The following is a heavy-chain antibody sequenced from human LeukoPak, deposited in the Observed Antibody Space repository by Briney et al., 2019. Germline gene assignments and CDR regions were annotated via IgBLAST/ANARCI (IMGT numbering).Heavy chain of an antibody. CDR3: ATDPYLGYCSSTSCPFDY. V-gene: IGHV3-23*01. J-gene: IGHJ4*02. Sequence: GGSLRLSCAASGFTFTNYVMSWVRQAPGKGLEWVSSISGIGDNTYYADSVKGRFTISRDNSKSTLYLQMNSLRAEDTAVYYCATDPYLGYCSSTSCPFDYWGQGTLVTVSS. CDR2: ISGIGDNT. D-gene: IGHD2-2*01. CDR1: GFTFTNYV.